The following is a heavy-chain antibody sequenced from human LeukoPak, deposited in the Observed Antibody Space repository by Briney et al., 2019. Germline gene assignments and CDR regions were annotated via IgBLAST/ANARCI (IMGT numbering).Heavy chain of an antibody. V-gene: IGHV1-8*01. J-gene: IGHJ4*02. Sequence: ASVNVSCKASGYTFTSYDINWVRQATGQGLERMGWMNPNSGNTGYAQKFQGRVTMTRDTSISTAYMELSRLRSDDTAVYYCARVWRYCSSTSCIPEPYFDYWGQGTLVTVSS. D-gene: IGHD2-2*01. CDR2: MNPNSGNT. CDR3: ARVWRYCSSTSCIPEPYFDY. CDR1: GYTFTSYD.